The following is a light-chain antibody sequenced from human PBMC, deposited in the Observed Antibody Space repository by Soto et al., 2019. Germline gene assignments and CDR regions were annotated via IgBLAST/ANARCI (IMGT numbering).Light chain of an antibody. Sequence: EIVLTQSPGTLSLSAGERATLSCRASQSISTSYFAWYQQKPGRAPRVLVYGTSTRATGIPSRFSGSGSGTDFTLTISRLEPEDFAVYYCQQYGDSPFTFGPGTKVDIK. CDR3: QQYGDSPFT. CDR1: QSISTSY. CDR2: GTS. V-gene: IGKV3-20*01. J-gene: IGKJ3*01.